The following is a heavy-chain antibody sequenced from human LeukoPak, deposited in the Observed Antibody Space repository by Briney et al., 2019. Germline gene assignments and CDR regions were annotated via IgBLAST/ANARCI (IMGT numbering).Heavy chain of an antibody. CDR1: GFTFTDYW. D-gene: IGHD3-10*01. CDR3: ARTIYGPGSYYR. CDR2: IKQDGSEK. V-gene: IGHV3-7*01. Sequence: GGSLRLSCAASGFTFTDYWMSWVRQAPGKGLEWVANIKQDGSEKYYVDSVKGRFTISRDNAKNSLYLQMNSLRAEDTAVYYCARTIYGPGSYYRWGQGTLVTVSS. J-gene: IGHJ4*02.